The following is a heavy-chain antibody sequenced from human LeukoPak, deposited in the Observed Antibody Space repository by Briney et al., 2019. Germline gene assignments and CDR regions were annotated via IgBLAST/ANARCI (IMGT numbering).Heavy chain of an antibody. CDR2: IDYSGST. CDR1: GGSLSSGGYY. D-gene: IGHD6-13*01. Sequence: SETLSLTCTVSGGSLSSGGYYWRWLRQHPGKGLEWIGYIDYSGSTYYNPSLKSRVTIPVDTSKNQFSLKLSSVTAADTAVYYCARAQQLARGQYYYYGMDVWGQGATVTVSS. J-gene: IGHJ6*02. V-gene: IGHV4-31*03. CDR3: ARAQQLARGQYYYYGMDV.